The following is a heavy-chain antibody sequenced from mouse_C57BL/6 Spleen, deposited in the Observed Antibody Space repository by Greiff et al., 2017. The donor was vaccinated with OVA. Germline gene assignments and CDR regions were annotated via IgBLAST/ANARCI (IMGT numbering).Heavy chain of an antibody. CDR1: GYTFTSYW. D-gene: IGHD1-1*01. CDR3: ARGAITTVVANFDY. CDR2: IDPSDSYT. J-gene: IGHJ2*01. V-gene: IGHV1-50*01. Sequence: QVQLQQPGAELVKPGASVKLSCKASGYTFTSYWMQWVKQRPGQGLEWIGEIDPSDSYTNYNQKFKGKATLTVDTSSSTAYMQLSSLTSEDSAVYYCARGAITTVVANFDYWGKGTTLTVSS.